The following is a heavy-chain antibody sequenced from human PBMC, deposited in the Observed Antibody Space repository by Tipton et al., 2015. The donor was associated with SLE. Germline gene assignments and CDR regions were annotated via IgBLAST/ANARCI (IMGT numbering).Heavy chain of an antibody. D-gene: IGHD4-17*01. Sequence: LRLSCAASGFTVSSNYMTWVRQAPGKGLEWIGSIYYSGNTYYNPSLKSRVTISVDTSKNQFSLKLSSVTAADTAVYYCAREGYYGDYAQSLWGRGTLVTVSS. CDR3: AREGYYGDYAQSL. CDR1: GFTVSSNY. J-gene: IGHJ2*01. V-gene: IGHV4-39*07. CDR2: IYYSGNT.